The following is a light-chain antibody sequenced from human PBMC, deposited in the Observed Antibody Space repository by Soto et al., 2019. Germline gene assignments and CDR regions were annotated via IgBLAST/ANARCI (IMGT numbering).Light chain of an antibody. CDR1: QSVSSNY. J-gene: IGKJ3*01. CDR3: EQYGSSPLT. Sequence: EIVLTQSPGTLSLSPGERATLSCMASQSVSSNYLAWYQQKPGQAPRLLISDASTRATGIPDRFSGSGSGTDITLTISRLEPEDFAVYYCEQYGSSPLTFGPGTKVEIK. V-gene: IGKV3-20*01. CDR2: DAS.